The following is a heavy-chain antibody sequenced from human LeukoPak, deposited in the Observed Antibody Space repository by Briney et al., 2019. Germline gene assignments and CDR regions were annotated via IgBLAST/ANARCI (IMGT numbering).Heavy chain of an antibody. V-gene: IGHV3-23*01. CDR1: GFTFSNYA. D-gene: IGHD2-2*01. CDR3: AKRYCTSSSCSLSYYYGMDV. CDR2: ISGSAGST. Sequence: GGSLRLSCAASGFTFSNYAMSWVRQAPGKGLEWVSAISGSAGSTYYADSVKGRFTISRDNSKNTLYLQMNSLRAEDTAVYYCAKRYCTSSSCSLSYYYGMDVWGQGTTVTVSS. J-gene: IGHJ6*02.